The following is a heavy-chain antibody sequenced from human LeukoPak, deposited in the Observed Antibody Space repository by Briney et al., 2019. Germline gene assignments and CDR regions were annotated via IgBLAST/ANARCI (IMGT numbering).Heavy chain of an antibody. D-gene: IGHD1-26*01. CDR2: ISYDGTNR. CDR1: ASTVVSSG. V-gene: IGHV3-33*05. CDR3: ARDDFSGSYCD. J-gene: IGHJ4*02. Sequence: GPCLRPSCAAAASTVVSSGMHWVSHAPRDWLELGIVISYDGTNRNSASAVKGRFTISRDNTKNSLYLQMNSLRADDTAIYYCARDDFSGSYCDWGQGTLVTVSS.